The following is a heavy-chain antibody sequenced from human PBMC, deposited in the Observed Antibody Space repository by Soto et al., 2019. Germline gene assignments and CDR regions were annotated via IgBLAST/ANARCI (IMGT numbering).Heavy chain of an antibody. Sequence: ASVKVSCKASGYTFTSYAMHWVRQAPGQRLEWMGWINAGNGNTKYSQKFQGRVTITRDTSASTAYMELSSLRSEDTAVYYCARVGIRPLMCYYYGSGSYYYDFDYWGQGTLVTVSS. V-gene: IGHV1-3*01. J-gene: IGHJ4*02. CDR2: INAGNGNT. CDR3: ARVGIRPLMCYYYGSGSYYYDFDY. D-gene: IGHD3-10*01. CDR1: GYTFTSYA.